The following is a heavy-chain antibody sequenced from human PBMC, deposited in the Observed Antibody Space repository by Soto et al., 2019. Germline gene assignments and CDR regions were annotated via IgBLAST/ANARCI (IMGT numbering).Heavy chain of an antibody. CDR1: GFTFSSYA. J-gene: IGHJ4*02. Sequence: GSLRLSCAASGFTFSSYAMSWVRQAPGKGLEWVSAISGSGGSTYYADSVKGRFTISRDNSKNTLYLQMNSLRAEDTAVYYCAKVLGGSFKFGYWGQGTLVTVSS. CDR3: AKVLGGSFKFGY. CDR2: ISGSGGST. V-gene: IGHV3-23*01. D-gene: IGHD3-10*01.